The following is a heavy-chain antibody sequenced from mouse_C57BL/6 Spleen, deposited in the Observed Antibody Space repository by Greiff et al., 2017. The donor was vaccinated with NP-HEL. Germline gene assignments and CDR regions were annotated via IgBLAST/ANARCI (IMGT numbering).Heavy chain of an antibody. J-gene: IGHJ1*03. CDR1: GFNIKNTY. CDR2: IDPANGNT. CDR3: ARYYYGSRGGFDV. V-gene: IGHV14-3*01. Sequence: VQLKQSVAELVRPGASVKLSCTASGFNIKNTYMHWAKQRPEQGLEWIGRIDPANGNTKYAPKFQGKATITADTSSNTAYLQLSSLTSEDTAIYYCARYYYGSRGGFDVWGTGTTVTVSS. D-gene: IGHD1-1*01.